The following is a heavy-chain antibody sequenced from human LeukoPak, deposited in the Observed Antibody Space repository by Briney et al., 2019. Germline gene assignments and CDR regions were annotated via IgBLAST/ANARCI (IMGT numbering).Heavy chain of an antibody. J-gene: IGHJ4*02. Sequence: PGGSLRLSCAASGFIVSSNYMSGVRQAPGKGLEWVSVIYGGGSTYYADSVKGRFTISRDNSKNTLYLQMNSLRAEDTAVYYCARSRYSSSWFDYWGQGTLVTVSS. CDR2: IYGGGST. D-gene: IGHD6-13*01. CDR1: GFIVSSNY. V-gene: IGHV3-53*01. CDR3: ARSRYSSSWFDY.